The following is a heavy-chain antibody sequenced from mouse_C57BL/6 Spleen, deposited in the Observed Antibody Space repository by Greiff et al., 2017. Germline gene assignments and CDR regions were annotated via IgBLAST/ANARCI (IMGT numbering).Heavy chain of an antibody. CDR3: ARNWEERYFDY. CDR1: GFSLSTFGMG. V-gene: IGHV8-8*01. CDR2: LCWVDDK. Sequence: QVTLKVCGPGILQPSQTLSLTCSFSGFSLSTFGMGVGWIRQPSGKGLEWLAHLCWVDDKYYNPALKSRLTIFKDTSKNQLFLKIDNVDTADTATDYWARNWEERYFDYWGQGTTLTVSS. D-gene: IGHD4-1*01. J-gene: IGHJ2*01.